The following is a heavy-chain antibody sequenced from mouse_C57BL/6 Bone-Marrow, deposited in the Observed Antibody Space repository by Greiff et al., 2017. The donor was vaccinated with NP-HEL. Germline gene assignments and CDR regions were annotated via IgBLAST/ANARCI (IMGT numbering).Heavy chain of an antibody. CDR3: ARKGRDGYYFAY. V-gene: IGHV1-50*01. Sequence: VQLQQPGAELVKPGASVKLSCKASGYTFTSYWMQWVKQRPGQGLEWIGEIDPSDSYTNYNQKFKGKATLTVATSSSTAYMQLSSLTSEDSAVYYCARKGRDGYYFAYWGQGTLVTVSA. CDR1: GYTFTSYW. D-gene: IGHD2-3*01. CDR2: IDPSDSYT. J-gene: IGHJ3*01.